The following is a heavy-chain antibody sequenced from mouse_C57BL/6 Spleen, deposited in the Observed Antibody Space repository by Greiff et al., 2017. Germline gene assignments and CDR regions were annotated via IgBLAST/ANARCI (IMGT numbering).Heavy chain of an antibody. CDR2: ISYDGSN. CDR3: ARDGYLYYAMDY. D-gene: IGHD2-2*01. J-gene: IGHJ4*01. V-gene: IGHV3-6*01. Sequence: EVKLQESGPGLVKPSQSLSLTCSVTGYSITSGYYWNWIRQFPGNKLEWMGYISYDGSNNYNPSLKNRISITRDTSKNQFFLKLNSVTTEDTATYYCARDGYLYYAMDYWGQGTSVTVSS. CDR1: GYSITSGYY.